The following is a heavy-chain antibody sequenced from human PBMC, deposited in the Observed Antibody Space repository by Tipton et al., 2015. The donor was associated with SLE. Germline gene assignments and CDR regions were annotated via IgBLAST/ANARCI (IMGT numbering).Heavy chain of an antibody. J-gene: IGHJ4*02. D-gene: IGHD6-19*01. CDR3: AKDRRGAVAGNGKAFDY. Sequence: GSLRLSCAASGFTFSNAWMSWVRQAPGKGLEWVGRIKSKTDGGTTDYAAPVKGRFTISRDDSKNTLYLQMNSLRAEDTAVYYCAKDRRGAVAGNGKAFDYWGQGTLVTVSS. CDR1: GFTFSNAW. V-gene: IGHV3-15*01. CDR2: IKSKTDGGTT.